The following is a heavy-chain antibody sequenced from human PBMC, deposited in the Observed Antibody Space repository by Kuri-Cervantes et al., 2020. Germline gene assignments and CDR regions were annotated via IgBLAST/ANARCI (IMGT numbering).Heavy chain of an antibody. CDR1: GGSFSGYY. V-gene: IGHV4-34*01. J-gene: IGHJ2*01. CDR3: ARPIRATIFYWYFDL. D-gene: IGHD5-24*01. CDR2: INHSGTT. Sequence: LSSAVYGGSFSGYYWSWIRQPPGKGLEWIGEINHSGTTNYNPSLKSRVAMSVDTSKNQFSLKLSSVTAADTAVYYCARPIRATIFYWYFDLWGRGTLVTVSS.